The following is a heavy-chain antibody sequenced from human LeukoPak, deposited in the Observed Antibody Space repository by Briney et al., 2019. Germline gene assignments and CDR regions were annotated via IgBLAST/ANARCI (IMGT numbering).Heavy chain of an antibody. Sequence: GGSLRLSCAASGFTVSSNYMSWVRQAPGKGLEWVSVIYSGGSTYYADSVKGRFTISRDNSKNTLYLQMNSLRAEDTAVYYCARRGRGDYDPYYYYYMDVWGKGTTVTISS. D-gene: IGHD4-17*01. J-gene: IGHJ6*03. V-gene: IGHV3-66*04. CDR1: GFTVSSNY. CDR3: ARRGRGDYDPYYYYYMDV. CDR2: IYSGGST.